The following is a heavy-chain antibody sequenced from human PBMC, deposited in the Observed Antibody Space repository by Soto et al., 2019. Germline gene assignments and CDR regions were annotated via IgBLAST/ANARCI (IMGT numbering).Heavy chain of an antibody. D-gene: IGHD5-18*01. CDR1: GFTFSSFS. V-gene: IGHV3-21*02. CDR2: IDRSSTYI. Sequence: EVQLVESGGGLVEPGGSLRLSCAASGFTFSSFSMSWVRQAPGKGLEWVSSIDRSSTYIYYADSVKGRFTISRDNVKNSLYLQMNSLRAEDTAVYYCARATTMVTFAHALWGQGTLVNVSS. J-gene: IGHJ4*02. CDR3: ARATTMVTFAHAL.